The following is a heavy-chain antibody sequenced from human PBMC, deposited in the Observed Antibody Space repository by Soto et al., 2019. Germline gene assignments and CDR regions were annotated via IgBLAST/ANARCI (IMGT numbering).Heavy chain of an antibody. Sequence: EVQLVESGGGPVRPGGSLKLSCAASGFNFITNSLSWVRQAPGKGLEWVASISSSAVYIDYADSVKGRFTISRDNANNSLYLQMNSLRAEDTATYYCVRDGLDYYDTERLYFDKWGQGTLVTVSS. J-gene: IGHJ4*02. CDR1: GFNFITNS. CDR3: VRDGLDYYDTERLYFDK. D-gene: IGHD3-22*01. V-gene: IGHV3-21*01. CDR2: ISSSAVYI.